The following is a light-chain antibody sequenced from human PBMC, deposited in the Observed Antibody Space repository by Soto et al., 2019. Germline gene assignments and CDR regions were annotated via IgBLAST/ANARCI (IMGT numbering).Light chain of an antibody. CDR1: QSRGSNF. CDR2: GAS. J-gene: IGKJ1*01. Sequence: EIVLTQSPGTLSLSAVEISTLSFTTSQSRGSNFLAWYQHKPGQAPRFLIYGASSRATGIPDRFSGSGSGTDFTLTISRLEPEDFAVYYCQQYGRSPTTFGQGTKVDIK. CDR3: QQYGRSPTT. V-gene: IGKV3-20*01.